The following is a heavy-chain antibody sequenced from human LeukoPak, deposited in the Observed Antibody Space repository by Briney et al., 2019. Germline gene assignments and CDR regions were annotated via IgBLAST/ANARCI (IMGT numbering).Heavy chain of an antibody. Sequence: GGSLRLSCAASGFTFSSYSMNWVRQAPGKGLEWVSSISSSSSYIYYADSVKGRFTISRDNAKNSLYLQMNSLRAEDTAVYYCAREGRIAAAGRPLDYWGQGTLVTVSS. V-gene: IGHV3-21*01. CDR3: AREGRIAAAGRPLDY. D-gene: IGHD6-13*01. CDR1: GFTFSSYS. CDR2: ISSSSSYI. J-gene: IGHJ4*02.